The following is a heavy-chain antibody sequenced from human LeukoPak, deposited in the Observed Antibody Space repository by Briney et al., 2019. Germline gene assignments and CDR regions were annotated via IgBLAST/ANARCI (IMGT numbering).Heavy chain of an antibody. CDR3: ARANSSSWHYFDY. Sequence: GRSLRLSCAASGFTFSDYTMHWVRQAPGKGLEWVAVISYDGGQKYHADSVKGRFTISRDNSKNTVSLQMSSLRVEDTAVFYCARANSSSWHYFDYWGQGTLVTVSS. V-gene: IGHV3-30*04. CDR2: ISYDGGQK. J-gene: IGHJ4*02. D-gene: IGHD6-13*01. CDR1: GFTFSDYT.